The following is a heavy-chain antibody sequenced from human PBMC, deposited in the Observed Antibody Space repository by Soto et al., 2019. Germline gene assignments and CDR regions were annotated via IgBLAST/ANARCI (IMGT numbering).Heavy chain of an antibody. J-gene: IGHJ6*03. Sequence: GGSLRLSCAASGFTFSDYYMSWIRQAPGKGLEWVSYISSSGSTIYYADSVKGRFTISRDNAKNSLYLQMNSLRAEDTAVYYCATHPEAASELGYYYMDVWGKGTTVTVSS. D-gene: IGHD2-15*01. CDR3: ATHPEAASELGYYYMDV. V-gene: IGHV3-11*01. CDR1: GFTFSDYY. CDR2: ISSSGSTI.